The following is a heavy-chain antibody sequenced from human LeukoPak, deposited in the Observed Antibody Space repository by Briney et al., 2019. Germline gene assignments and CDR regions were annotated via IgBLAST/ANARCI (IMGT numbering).Heavy chain of an antibody. J-gene: IGHJ4*02. CDR2: IFYSVST. CDR1: GGSIISGDNY. V-gene: IGHV4-30-4*01. D-gene: IGHD3-9*01. Sequence: SQTLSLTCTVSGGSIISGDNYWSWVRQPPGKGLEWIGNIFYSVSTYYNPSLQSRVTISLDTSKNQFSLMLSSVTAADTAVYYCAKARHYDIMTGYYRTGYFDYWGQGTLVTVSP. CDR3: AKARHYDIMTGYYRTGYFDY.